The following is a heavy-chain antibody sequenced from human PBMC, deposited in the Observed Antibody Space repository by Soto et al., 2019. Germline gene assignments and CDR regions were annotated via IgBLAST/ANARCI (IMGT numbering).Heavy chain of an antibody. CDR1: GFTFSSYG. V-gene: IGHV3-33*05. Sequence: SGFTFSSYGMHWVRQAPGKGLEWVAVISYDGSNKYYADSVKGRFTISRDNAKNSLFLQMNSLRADDTAVYYCAREAARPDYWGQGTLVTVSS. CDR3: AREAARPDY. D-gene: IGHD6-6*01. J-gene: IGHJ4*02. CDR2: ISYDGSNK.